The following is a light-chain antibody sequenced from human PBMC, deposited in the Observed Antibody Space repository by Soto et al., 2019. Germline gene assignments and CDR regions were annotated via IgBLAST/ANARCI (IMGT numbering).Light chain of an antibody. V-gene: IGLV2-14*03. CDR3: SSYTSSSTRV. CDR1: SSDVGAYDY. J-gene: IGLJ1*01. Sequence: QSALTQPASVSGSPGQSITISCTGTSSDVGAYDYVSWYQQHPDKAPKLMIYEVSNRPSGVSNRFSGSKSVNTATLTISGLQADDEADYYCSSYTSSSTRVFGTWTKVTVL. CDR2: EVS.